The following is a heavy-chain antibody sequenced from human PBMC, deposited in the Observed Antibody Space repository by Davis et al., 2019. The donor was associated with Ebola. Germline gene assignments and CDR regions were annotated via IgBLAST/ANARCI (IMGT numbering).Heavy chain of an antibody. CDR1: GGSISSSSYY. V-gene: IGHV4-39*07. CDR2: INHSGST. CDR3: ASAPKRLRYCSSTSCSPYYYYGMDV. Sequence: MPGGSLRLSCTVSGGSISSSSYYWGWIRQPPGRGLEWIGEINHSGSTNYDPSLKSRVTISVDTSKNQFSLKLSSVTAADTAVYYCASAPKRLRYCSSTSCSPYYYYGMDVWGQGTTVTVSS. D-gene: IGHD2-2*01. J-gene: IGHJ6*02.